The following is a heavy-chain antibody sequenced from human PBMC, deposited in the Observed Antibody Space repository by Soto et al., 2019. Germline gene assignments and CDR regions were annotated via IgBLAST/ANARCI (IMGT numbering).Heavy chain of an antibody. Sequence: SGPTLVNPTQTLTLTCTFSGFSLTSSGVGVDWIRQSPGKVLEHLALIYWDDDKRYSPSLKSRLTITKDISENQVVLTMTNMDPMDTGTYYCTRSRGPLDYWGQGAQVTVSS. CDR1: GFSLTSSGVG. CDR3: TRSRGPLDY. V-gene: IGHV2-5*02. CDR2: IYWDDDK. J-gene: IGHJ4*02. D-gene: IGHD3-10*01.